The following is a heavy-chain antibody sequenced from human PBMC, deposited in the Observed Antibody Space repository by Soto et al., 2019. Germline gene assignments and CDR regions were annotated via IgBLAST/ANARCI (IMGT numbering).Heavy chain of an antibody. V-gene: IGHV3-21*01. Sequence: EVQLVESGGGLVKPGGSLRLSCAASGFTFSSYSMNWVRQAPGKGLEWVSSISSSSTYIYYADSVKGRFTISRDNAKNSLYLQMNSLRAEDTAVYYCARYYDTSGGPLWYWGQGTLVTVSS. J-gene: IGHJ4*02. CDR3: ARYYDTSGGPLWY. CDR1: GFTFSSYS. D-gene: IGHD3-22*01. CDR2: ISSSSTYI.